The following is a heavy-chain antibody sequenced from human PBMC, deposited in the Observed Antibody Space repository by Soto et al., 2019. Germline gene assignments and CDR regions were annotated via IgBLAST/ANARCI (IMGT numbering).Heavy chain of an antibody. CDR3: ARESHDILTGPPWVWYFDL. CDR1: GGSFSGY. D-gene: IGHD3-9*01. Sequence: QVQLQQWGAGPLRPLETLSLTCGVSGGSFSGYWAWIRQSPGKGLEWIGDINDRGSINYNPSLKSRVSISVDTSKNHYSLNLRSVTAADTAVYYCARESHDILTGPPWVWYFDLWGRGTLVTVSS. CDR2: INDRGSI. J-gene: IGHJ2*01. V-gene: IGHV4-34*01.